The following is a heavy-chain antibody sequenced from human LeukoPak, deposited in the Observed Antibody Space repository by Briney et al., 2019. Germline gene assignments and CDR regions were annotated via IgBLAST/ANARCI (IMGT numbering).Heavy chain of an antibody. CDR2: IYYSGST. CDR1: GGSITSYY. J-gene: IGHJ4*02. V-gene: IGHV4-59*12. D-gene: IGHD3-10*01. Sequence: SETLSLTCTVSGGSITSYYWSWIRQPPGKGLEWIGSIYYSGSTNYNPSLKSRVTISVDTSKNQFSLKLNSVTAADTAVYYCARDWLGSGSYYPVYFDYWGQGTLVTVSS. CDR3: ARDWLGSGSYYPVYFDY.